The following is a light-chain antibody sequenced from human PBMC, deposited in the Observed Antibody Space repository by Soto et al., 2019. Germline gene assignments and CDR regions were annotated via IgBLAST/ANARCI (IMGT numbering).Light chain of an antibody. V-gene: IGKV3-11*01. CDR1: QSVSSY. CDR2: DAS. CDR3: QQRSNWPLMYT. J-gene: IGKJ2*01. Sequence: EIVVTQSPATLSLSPGERATLSCRASQSVSSYLAWYQQKPGQAPRLLIYDASNRVTGIPARFSGSGSGTDFTLTISSLEPEDFAVYYCQQRSNWPLMYTFGQGTKLEIK.